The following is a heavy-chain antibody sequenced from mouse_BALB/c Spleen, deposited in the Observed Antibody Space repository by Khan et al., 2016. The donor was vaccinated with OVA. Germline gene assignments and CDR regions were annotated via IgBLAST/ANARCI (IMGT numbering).Heavy chain of an antibody. V-gene: IGHV9-3-1*01. D-gene: IGHD2-1*01. CDR3: ARNGNYWDFDV. J-gene: IGHJ1*01. CDR2: INTYTGEP. Sequence: QIQLVQSGPELKKPGETVKISCKASGYTFTNYGMNWVKQAPGKGLKWMGWINTYTGEPTYADDFKGRFAFSLETSASTAYVQINNLKNEETATYVCARNGNYWDFDVWGAGTTVTVSS. CDR1: GYTFTNYG.